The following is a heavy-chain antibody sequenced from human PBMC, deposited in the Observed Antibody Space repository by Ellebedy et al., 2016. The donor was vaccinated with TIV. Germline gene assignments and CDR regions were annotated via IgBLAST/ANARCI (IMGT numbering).Heavy chain of an antibody. CDR1: GFTFTDSY. J-gene: IGHJ2*01. CDR3: ARETAWYFDL. V-gene: IGHV3-11*01. CDR2: ISPTGNII. Sequence: GESLKISCVASGFTFTDSYMSWLRQAPGKGLEWVSYISPTGNIIHYADSVKGRFTISSDNARNSLYLQMNSLRAEDTAVYYCARETAWYFDLWGRGTLVTVSS.